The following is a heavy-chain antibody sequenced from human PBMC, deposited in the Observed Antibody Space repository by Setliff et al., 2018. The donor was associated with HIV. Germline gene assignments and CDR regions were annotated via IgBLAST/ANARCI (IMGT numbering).Heavy chain of an antibody. CDR1: GYTFTNFY. V-gene: IGHV1-69*05. J-gene: IGHJ6*02. D-gene: IGHD1-26*01. CDR2: SIPMYGTS. CDR3: AATVGSVGPYYGMDV. Sequence: SVKVSCKASGYTFTNFYMHWVRQAPGQGLEWMGGSIPMYGTSNYAQKFQGRVTITTDESTSTAYMELSSLRSEDTAVYYCAATVGSVGPYYGMDVWGQGTTVTVSS.